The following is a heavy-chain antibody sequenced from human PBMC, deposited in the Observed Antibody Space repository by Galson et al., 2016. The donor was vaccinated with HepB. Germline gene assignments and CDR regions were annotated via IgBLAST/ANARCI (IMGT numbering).Heavy chain of an antibody. D-gene: IGHD3-10*01. J-gene: IGHJ4*02. V-gene: IGHV3-53*01. Sequence: SLRLSCAGSEFAFSSYWMIWVRQAPGKGLEWVSVIYSGGSTYYADSVKGRFTISRDNSKNTLYLQMNSLRAEDTAVYYCARFSGRAAAGTEYYFDYWGQGTLVTVSS. CDR2: IYSGGST. CDR3: ARFSGRAAAGTEYYFDY. CDR1: EFAFSSYW.